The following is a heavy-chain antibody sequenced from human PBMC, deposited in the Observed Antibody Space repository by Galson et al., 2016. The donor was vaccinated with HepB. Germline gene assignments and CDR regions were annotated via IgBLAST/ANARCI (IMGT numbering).Heavy chain of an antibody. V-gene: IGHV3-9*01. J-gene: IGHJ4*02. CDR1: GFIFKDYA. D-gene: IGHD4-23*01. Sequence: SLRLSCAASGFIFKDYAMHWVRQAPGKGLEWVSSISLNSGSIGYADSVKGRFTTSRDNSGNTVYLQMNTLSPEDTAVYYCAARTTDYGGVGRLHFWGQGTLVTVSS. CDR3: AARTTDYGGVGRLHF. CDR2: ISLNSGSI.